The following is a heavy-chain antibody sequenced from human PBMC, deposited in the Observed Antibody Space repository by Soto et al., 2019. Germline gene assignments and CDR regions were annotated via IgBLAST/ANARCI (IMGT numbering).Heavy chain of an antibody. D-gene: IGHD5-12*01. J-gene: IGHJ6*02. Sequence: KTSETLSLTCTVSGGSINSADYYWSWVRQPPGKGLEWIGYIYYSGSTFVNPSLKSRVTISKDMSRNQFSLRLNSMTAADTAMYYCARAIVVTIGGMDVWGHGTTVTVSS. CDR2: IYYSGST. CDR1: GGSINSADYY. CDR3: ARAIVVTIGGMDV. V-gene: IGHV4-30-4*01.